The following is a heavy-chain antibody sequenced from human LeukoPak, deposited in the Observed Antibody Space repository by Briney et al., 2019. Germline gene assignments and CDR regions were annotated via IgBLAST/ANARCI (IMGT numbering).Heavy chain of an antibody. V-gene: IGHV3-23*01. CDR3: ATRPDSGWRVDY. J-gene: IGHJ4*02. CDR2: ISGSGGST. Sequence: PGGSLRLSCAASGFTFSSYAMSWVRQAPGKGLEWVSAISGSGGSTYYADSVQGRFTISRDNSKNTLNLQMNSLRAEDTAVYYCATRPDSGWRVDYWGQGTLVTVSS. CDR1: GFTFSSYA. D-gene: IGHD6-19*01.